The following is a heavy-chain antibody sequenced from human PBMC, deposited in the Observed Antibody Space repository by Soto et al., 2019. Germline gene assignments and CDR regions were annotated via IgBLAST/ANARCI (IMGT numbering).Heavy chain of an antibody. J-gene: IGHJ4*02. Sequence: TGGSLRLSCAASGFTFSSYAMTWVRRAPGKGLEWVSSINSGGSTYYADSVTGRFTISRDNSKNTVSLQMNSLRAEDTAIYYCAKETGYSYGYNDVWGQGALVTVSS. V-gene: IGHV3-23*01. CDR3: AKETGYSYGYNDV. CDR2: INSGGST. CDR1: GFTFSSYA. D-gene: IGHD1-26*01.